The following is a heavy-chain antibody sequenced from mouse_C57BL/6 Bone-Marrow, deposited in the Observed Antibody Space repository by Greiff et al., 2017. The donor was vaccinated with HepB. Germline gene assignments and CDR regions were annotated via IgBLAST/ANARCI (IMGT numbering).Heavy chain of an antibody. J-gene: IGHJ2*01. D-gene: IGHD4-1*01. CDR3: ARPSLGRRNYFDY. V-gene: IGHV5-17*01. Sequence: EVKVVESGGGLVKPGGSLKLSCAASGFTFSDYGMHWVRQAPEKGLEWVAYISSGSSTIYYADTVKGRFTISRDNAKNTLFLQMTSLRSEDTAMYYCARPSLGRRNYFDYWGQGTTLTVSS. CDR1: GFTFSDYG. CDR2: ISSGSSTI.